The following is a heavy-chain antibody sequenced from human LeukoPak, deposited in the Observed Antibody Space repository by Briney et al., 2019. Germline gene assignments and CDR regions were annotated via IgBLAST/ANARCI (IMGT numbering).Heavy chain of an antibody. V-gene: IGHV5-10-1*01. CDR2: IDPSDSYT. Sequence: GESLGISCKGSGYSFTTYWITWVRQMPGKGLEWMGRIDPSDSYTNYSPSFQGHFTISADKSISTAYLQWSSLKAPDTAMYYCTRQGSGWPLDFWGQGTLVTVSS. CDR1: GYSFTTYW. J-gene: IGHJ4*02. D-gene: IGHD6-19*01. CDR3: TRQGSGWPLDF.